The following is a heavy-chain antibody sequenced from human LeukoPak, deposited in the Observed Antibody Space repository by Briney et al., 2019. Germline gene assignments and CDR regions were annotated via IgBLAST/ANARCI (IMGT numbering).Heavy chain of an antibody. V-gene: IGHV3-66*01. D-gene: IGHD6-19*01. CDR2: IYSGGST. CDR3: ARSALSSGWVDY. J-gene: IGHJ4*02. Sequence: GGSLRLSCAASGFTFSSNYMSWVRQAPGKGLEWVSVIYSGGSTYYPDPVKGRFTISRDNSKNTLHLQINSRRAEDTAVYYCARSALSSGWVDYWGQGTLVTVSS. CDR1: GFTFSSNY.